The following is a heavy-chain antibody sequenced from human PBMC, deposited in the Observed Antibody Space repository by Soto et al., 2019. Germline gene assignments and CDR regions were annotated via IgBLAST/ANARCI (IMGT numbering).Heavy chain of an antibody. CDR2: INAGNGNT. V-gene: IGHV1-3*01. J-gene: IGHJ6*01. Sequence: ASVKVSCKASGYTFTSYAMHWVRQAPGQRLEWMGWINAGNGNTKYSQKFQGRVTITRDTSASTAYMELSSLRSEDTAVYYCARVELGVIAARQTGMDVLGQGTTVTVSS. CDR3: ARVELGVIAARQTGMDV. D-gene: IGHD6-6*01. CDR1: GYTFTSYA.